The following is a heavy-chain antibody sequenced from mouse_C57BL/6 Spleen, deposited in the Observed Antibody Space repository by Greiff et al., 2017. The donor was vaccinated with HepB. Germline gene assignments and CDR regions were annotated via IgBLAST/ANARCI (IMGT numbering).Heavy chain of an antibody. CDR3: ARGALDY. Sequence: VQLQQSGPELVKPGASVKISCKASGYAFSSSWMNWVKQRPGKGLEWIGRIYPGDGDTNYNGKFKGKATLTADKSSSTAYMQLSSLTSEDSAVYFCARGALDYWGQGTTLTVSS. J-gene: IGHJ2*01. CDR2: IYPGDGDT. CDR1: GYAFSSSW. V-gene: IGHV1-82*01.